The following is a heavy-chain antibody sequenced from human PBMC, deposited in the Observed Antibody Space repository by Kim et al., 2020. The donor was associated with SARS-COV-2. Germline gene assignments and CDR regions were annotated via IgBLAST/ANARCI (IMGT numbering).Heavy chain of an antibody. D-gene: IGHD6-13*01. J-gene: IGHJ4*01. V-gene: IGHV3-9*01. CDR3: AKEGGSSRYPMRIWDY. CDR2: ISWNSGSI. CDR1: GFTFDDYA. Sequence: GGSLRLSCAASGFTFDDYAMHWVRQAPGKGLEWVSGISWNSGSIGYADSVKGRFTISRDNAKNSLYLQMNSLRAEDTALYYCAKEGGSSRYPMRIWDYWG.